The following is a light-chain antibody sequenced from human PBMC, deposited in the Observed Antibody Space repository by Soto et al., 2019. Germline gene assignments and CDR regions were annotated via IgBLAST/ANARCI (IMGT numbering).Light chain of an antibody. CDR1: QSVSNY. V-gene: IGKV1-39*01. CDR2: AAS. Sequence: DIQMTQSPSSLSASVGDRVTISCQASQSVSNYLHWYQQKPGKAPKLLIYAASNLQSGVPSRFSGSGSGTDFTLTISSLQPEDFAAYYCQQGYISPWTFGQGTNVEIK. J-gene: IGKJ1*01. CDR3: QQGYISPWT.